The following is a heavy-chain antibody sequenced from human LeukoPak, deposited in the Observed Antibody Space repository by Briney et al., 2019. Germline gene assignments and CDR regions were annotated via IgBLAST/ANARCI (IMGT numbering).Heavy chain of an antibody. D-gene: IGHD6-13*01. CDR3: SGPYSSSWYETY. Sequence: SETLSLTCTVSGGSISSSSYYWGWIRRPPGKGLEWIGSTYYSGSTYYNPSLKSRVTISVDTSKNQFSLKLSSVTAADTAVYYCSGPYSSSWYETYWGQGTLVTVSS. CDR2: TYYSGST. V-gene: IGHV4-39*01. CDR1: GGSISSSSYY. J-gene: IGHJ4*02.